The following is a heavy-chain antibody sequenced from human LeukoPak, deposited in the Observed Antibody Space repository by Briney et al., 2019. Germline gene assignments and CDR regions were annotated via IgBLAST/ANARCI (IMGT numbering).Heavy chain of an antibody. D-gene: IGHD1-1*01. CDR3: ARPRRGWNDRSVHIDY. CDR2: VYYSGRT. CDR1: GDSVSSDSCY. V-gene: IGHV4-61*01. J-gene: IGHJ4*02. Sequence: SETLSLTCAVSGDSVSSDSCYWHWIRRSPGKGLEWVGFVYYSGRTKYNPSLKSRVAMSIDTSKNQFSLKLSSVTAADTAVYYCARPRRGWNDRSVHIDYWGQGTLVTVSS.